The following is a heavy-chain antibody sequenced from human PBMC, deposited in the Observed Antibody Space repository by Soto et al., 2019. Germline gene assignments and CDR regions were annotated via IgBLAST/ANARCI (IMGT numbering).Heavy chain of an antibody. CDR3: ARDGPRRGSSNTFDY. J-gene: IGHJ4*02. D-gene: IGHD6-6*01. V-gene: IGHV1-18*01. CDR2: ISAYNGNT. CDR1: GGTLNSYA. Sequence: ASVKVSCKASGGTLNSYAISWVRQAPGQGLEWMGWISAYNGNTNYAQKLQGRVTMTTDTSTSTAYMELRSLRSDDTAVYYCARDGPRRGSSNTFDYWGQGTLVTVSS.